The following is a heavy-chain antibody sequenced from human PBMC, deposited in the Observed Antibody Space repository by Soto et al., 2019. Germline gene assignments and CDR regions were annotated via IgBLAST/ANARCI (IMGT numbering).Heavy chain of an antibody. V-gene: IGHV1-24*01. CDR1: GYTLTELS. Sequence: GASVKVSCKVSGYTLTELSMHWVRQAPGKGLEWKGGFDPEDGEKIYAQKLQGRVTMTEDTSTDTAYMELSSLRSEDTAVYYCATGVLMVYATSRGFDYWGQGTLVTVSS. CDR2: FDPEDGEK. D-gene: IGHD2-8*01. CDR3: ATGVLMVYATSRGFDY. J-gene: IGHJ4*02.